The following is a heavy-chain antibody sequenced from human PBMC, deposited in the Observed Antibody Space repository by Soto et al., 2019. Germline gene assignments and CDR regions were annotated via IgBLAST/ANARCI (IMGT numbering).Heavy chain of an antibody. CDR1: GYTFTRHG. Sequence: QVQLVQSGPEVKKPGASVKVSCTASGYTFTRHGFSWVRQAPGQGLEWLGWISTYNVNTHYAQKFQGRVTMTADTSASTGYMELTSLRPDDTAIYFCAREGRIGWLGIDHWGQGTLVTVSS. CDR3: AREGRIGWLGIDH. D-gene: IGHD6-19*01. V-gene: IGHV1-18*01. J-gene: IGHJ4*02. CDR2: ISTYNVNT.